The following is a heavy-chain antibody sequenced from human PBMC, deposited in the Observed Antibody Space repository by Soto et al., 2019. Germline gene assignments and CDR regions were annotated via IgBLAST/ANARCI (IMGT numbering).Heavy chain of an antibody. CDR3: ARVTHYDYIWGRPGAFDI. J-gene: IGHJ3*02. CDR1: GFTFSSYW. CDR2: IKQDGSEK. Sequence: PGGSLRLSCAASGFTFSSYWMSWVRQAPGKGLEWVANIKQDGSEKYYVDSVKGRFTISRDNAKNSLYLQMNSLRAEDTAVYYCARVTHYDYIWGRPGAFDIWGQGTMVTVSS. V-gene: IGHV3-7*01. D-gene: IGHD3-16*01.